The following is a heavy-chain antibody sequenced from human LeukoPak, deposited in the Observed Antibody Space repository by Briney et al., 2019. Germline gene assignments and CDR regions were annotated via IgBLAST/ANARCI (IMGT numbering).Heavy chain of an antibody. V-gene: IGHV3-48*04. Sequence: PGGFLRLSCTASGFTFSDYSMNWVRQAPGKGLEWVSNISRGSRTIYYSDSVKGRFTISRDNAKNSLYLQMNSLRAEDTAVYYCVRGYSNYGYAFDIWGQGTMVTVSS. CDR2: ISRGSRTI. D-gene: IGHD4-11*01. J-gene: IGHJ3*02. CDR3: VRGYSNYGYAFDI. CDR1: GFTFSDYS.